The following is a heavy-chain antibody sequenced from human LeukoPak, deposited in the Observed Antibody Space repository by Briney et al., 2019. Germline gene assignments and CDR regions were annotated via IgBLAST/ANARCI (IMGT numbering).Heavy chain of an antibody. Sequence: SETLSLTCTVSGGSISSYYWSWIRQPPGKGLEWIGYIYYSGSTNYNPSLKSRVTISVDTSKNQFSLKLSSVTAADTAVYYCARRVLWFGELCWFDPWGQGTLVTVSS. CDR1: GGSISSYY. J-gene: IGHJ5*02. CDR3: ARRVLWFGELCWFDP. CDR2: IYYSGST. D-gene: IGHD3-10*01. V-gene: IGHV4-59*08.